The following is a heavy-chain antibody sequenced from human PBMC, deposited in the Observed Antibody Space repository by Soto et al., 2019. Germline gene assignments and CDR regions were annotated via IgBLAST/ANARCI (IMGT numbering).Heavy chain of an antibody. J-gene: IGHJ6*02. CDR2: INPSGGST. CDR3: ARDRVLWFGEPYSSNGMDV. CDR1: GYTFTSYY. Sequence: ASVKVSCKASGYTFTSYYMHWVRQAPGQGLEWMGIINPSGGSTSYAQKFQGRVTMTRDTSTSTVYMELSSLRSEDTAVYYCARDRVLWFGEPYSSNGMDVWGQGTTVTVSS. V-gene: IGHV1-46*01. D-gene: IGHD3-10*01.